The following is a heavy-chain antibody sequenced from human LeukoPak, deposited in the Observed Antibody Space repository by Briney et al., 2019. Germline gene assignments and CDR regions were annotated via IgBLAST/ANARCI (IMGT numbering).Heavy chain of an antibody. D-gene: IGHD6-19*01. J-gene: IGHJ5*02. CDR2: IWYDGSNE. CDR1: GFTFSSYS. CDR3: VREGRIAVAGLNWFDP. V-gene: IGHV3-33*01. Sequence: GGSPRLSCAASGFTFSSYSLHWVRQAPGKGLEWVAIIWYDGSNEYYADSVKGRFTISRDDSKNTLHLQMDSLRVEDTGVYYCVREGRIAVAGLNWFDPWGQGTLVTVSS.